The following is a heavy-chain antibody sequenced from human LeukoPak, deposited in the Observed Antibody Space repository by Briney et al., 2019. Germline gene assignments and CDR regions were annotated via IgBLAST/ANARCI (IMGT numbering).Heavy chain of an antibody. Sequence: SETLSLTCTVSGGSISSSSYYWGWIRQPPGKGLEWIGSIYYSGSTYYNPSLKSRVTISVDTSKNQFSLKLSSVTAADTAVYYCVREPEAGVLGRWGQGTLVTVSS. J-gene: IGHJ4*02. CDR2: IYYSGST. V-gene: IGHV4-39*07. CDR3: VREPEAGVLGR. CDR1: GGSISSSSYY. D-gene: IGHD4/OR15-4a*01.